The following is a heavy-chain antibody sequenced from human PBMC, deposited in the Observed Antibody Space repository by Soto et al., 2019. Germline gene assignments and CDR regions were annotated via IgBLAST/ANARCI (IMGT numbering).Heavy chain of an antibody. D-gene: IGHD3-22*01. Sequence: PSETLSLTCTVSGGSISSGGYYWSWIRRHPGKGLEWIGYIYYSGSTYYNPSLKSRVTISVDTSKNQFSLKLSSVTAADTAVYYCARASTILPDYYDGSGYAASNWFDPWGQGTLVTVSS. CDR1: GGSISSGGYY. J-gene: IGHJ5*02. V-gene: IGHV4-31*03. CDR2: IYYSGST. CDR3: ARASTILPDYYDGSGYAASNWFDP.